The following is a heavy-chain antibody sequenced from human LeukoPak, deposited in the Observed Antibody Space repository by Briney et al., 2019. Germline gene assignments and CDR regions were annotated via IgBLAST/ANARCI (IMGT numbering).Heavy chain of an antibody. CDR1: GFTFSSYG. CDR2: IGGTGGPT. D-gene: IGHD5-18*01. Sequence: GSLRLSCVASGFTFSSYGMHWVRQAPGKGLEWVSSIGGTGGPTYYAESVKGRFSISRDNSRNTLYLQMNSLRAEDTAVYYCAKNGGYSYGSDAWGQGTLVTVSS. V-gene: IGHV3-23*01. CDR3: AKNGGYSYGSDA. J-gene: IGHJ5*02.